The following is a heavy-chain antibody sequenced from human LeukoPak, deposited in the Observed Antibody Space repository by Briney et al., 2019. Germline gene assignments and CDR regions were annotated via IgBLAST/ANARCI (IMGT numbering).Heavy chain of an antibody. CDR3: ARTTSSSALFY. V-gene: IGHV1-2*02. CDR1: GYPSKTYG. D-gene: IGHD6-6*01. Sequence: ASVKVSCKASGYPSKTYGISWVRQAPGQGLEWMGWINPNSGGTNYAQKFQGRVTMTRDTSISTAYMELSRLKSDDTALYYCARTTSSSALFYWGQGTLVTVSS. CDR2: INPNSGGT. J-gene: IGHJ4*02.